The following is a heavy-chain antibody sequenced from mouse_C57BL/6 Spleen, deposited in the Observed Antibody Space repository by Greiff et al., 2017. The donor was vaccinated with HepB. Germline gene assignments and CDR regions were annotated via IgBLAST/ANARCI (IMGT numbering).Heavy chain of an antibody. CDR1: GYTFTSYW. CDR3: ARQLRSRGYYAMDY. Sequence: QVQLQQPGAELVKPGASVKLSCKASGYTFTSYWMQWVKQRPGQGLEWIGEIDPSDSYTNYNQKFKGKATLTVDTSSSTAYMQLRSLTSEDSAVYYCARQLRSRGYYAMDYWGQGTSVTVSS. D-gene: IGHD3-2*02. J-gene: IGHJ4*01. V-gene: IGHV1-50*01. CDR2: IDPSDSYT.